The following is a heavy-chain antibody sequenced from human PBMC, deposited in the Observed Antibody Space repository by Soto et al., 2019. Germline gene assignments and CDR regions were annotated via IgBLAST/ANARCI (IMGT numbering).Heavy chain of an antibody. D-gene: IGHD3-10*01. CDR3: AIHRLYFGSGSYYYGRDV. CDR1: GGTFSSYA. Sequence: GASVKVSCKASGGTFSSYAISWVRQAPGQGLEWLGGIIPYIDTANYAQKFQGRVKITADESTNTAFMEVSSLRSEDTAEYYCAIHRLYFGSGSYYYGRDVWGQGTTGIVS. V-gene: IGHV1-69*13. J-gene: IGHJ6*02. CDR2: IIPYIDTA.